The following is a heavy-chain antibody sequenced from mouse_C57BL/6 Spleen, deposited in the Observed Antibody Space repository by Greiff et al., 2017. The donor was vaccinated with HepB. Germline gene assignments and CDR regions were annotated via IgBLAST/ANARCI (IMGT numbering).Heavy chain of an antibody. V-gene: IGHV1-50*01. Sequence: QVQLQQPGAELVKPGASVKLSCKASGYTFTSYWMQWVKQRPGQGLEWIGEIDPSDSYTNYNQKFKGKATLTVDTSSSTAYMQLSSLTSEDSAVYYCARENRGWLLRTDYWGQGTTLTVSS. J-gene: IGHJ2*01. CDR1: GYTFTSYW. CDR2: IDPSDSYT. CDR3: ARENRGWLLRTDY. D-gene: IGHD2-3*01.